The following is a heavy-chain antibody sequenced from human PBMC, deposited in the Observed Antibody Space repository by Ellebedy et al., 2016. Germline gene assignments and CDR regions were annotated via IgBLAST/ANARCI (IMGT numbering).Heavy chain of an antibody. J-gene: IGHJ6*02. CDR1: GLNFNTFF. D-gene: IGHD2-21*02. Sequence: GESLKISXTASGLNFNTFFMSWVRQAPGKGLEWVSTISAGSDTTRLADSVKGRFTISRDNSKNTLYLQMNSLRAEDTAVYYCARRGLRFVSYFALDVWGQGTTVTVSS. CDR2: ISAGSDTT. V-gene: IGHV3-23*01. CDR3: ARRGLRFVSYFALDV.